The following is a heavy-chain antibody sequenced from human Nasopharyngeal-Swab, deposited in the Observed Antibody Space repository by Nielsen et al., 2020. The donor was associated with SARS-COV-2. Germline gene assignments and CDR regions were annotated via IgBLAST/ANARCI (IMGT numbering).Heavy chain of an antibody. CDR1: GGSISSYY. V-gene: IGHV4-59*01. CDR3: ARNLVGYYYDMVGAFDI. D-gene: IGHD3-22*01. J-gene: IGHJ3*02. Sequence: SETLSLTCTVSGGSISSYYWSGIRQPPGKGLEWMGYIYYSGSTNYNPSLKSRVTISVDTSKNQFSLKLSSVTAADTAVYYCARNLVGYYYDMVGAFDIWGQGTMVTVSS. CDR2: IYYSGST.